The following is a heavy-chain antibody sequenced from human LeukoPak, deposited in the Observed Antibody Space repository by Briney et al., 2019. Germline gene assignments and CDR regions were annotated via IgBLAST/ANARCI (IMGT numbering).Heavy chain of an antibody. CDR2: IYPGDSDT. J-gene: IGHJ6*03. D-gene: IGHD3-22*01. CDR1: GYSFTSYW. CDR3: ARTPRYYDSSGYFVAADYYYMDV. Sequence: GESLKISCKGSGYSFTSYWIGWVRQMPGKGLEWMGIIYPGDSDTRYSPSFQGQVTISADKSISTAYLQWSSLKASDTAMYYCARTPRYYDSSGYFVAADYYYMDVWGKGTTVTVSS. V-gene: IGHV5-51*01.